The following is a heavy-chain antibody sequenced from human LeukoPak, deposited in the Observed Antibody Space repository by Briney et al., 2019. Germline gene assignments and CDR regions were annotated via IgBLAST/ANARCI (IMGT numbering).Heavy chain of an antibody. D-gene: IGHD3-22*01. J-gene: IGHJ3*02. CDR3: ARDRPMIIVADAFDI. Sequence: GGSLRLSCAASGSIFSTYGMHWVRQAPGKGLEWVAVISYDGSNKYYADSVKGRFTISRDNSKNTLYLQMNSLRAEDTAVYYCARDRPMIIVADAFDIWGQGTMVTVSS. CDR1: GSIFSTYG. CDR2: ISYDGSNK. V-gene: IGHV3-30*03.